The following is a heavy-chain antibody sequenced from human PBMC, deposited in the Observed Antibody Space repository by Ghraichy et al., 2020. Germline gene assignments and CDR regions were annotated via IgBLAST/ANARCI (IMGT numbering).Heavy chain of an antibody. CDR1: GYYFTGYH. CDR3: ARDVSKYDSRTYYNRRFDY. D-gene: IGHD3-10*01. J-gene: IGHJ4*02. Sequence: ASVKVSCKASGYYFTGYHIHWVRQAPGQGFEWMGWVSPNSGDTDYAQTFRGRVTMTRDTYISTVYMEVSGLTSDDTAVYYCARDVSKYDSRTYYNRRFDYWGQGTLVTVSS. CDR2: VSPNSGDT. V-gene: IGHV1-2*02.